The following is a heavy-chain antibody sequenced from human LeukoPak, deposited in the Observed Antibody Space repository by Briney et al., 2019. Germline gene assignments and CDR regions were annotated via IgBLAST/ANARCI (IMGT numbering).Heavy chain of an antibody. V-gene: IGHV3-48*01. J-gene: IGHJ4*02. CDR3: STAKFDY. Sequence: GGSLRLSCAVSGVTLSGYSMNWVRQAPGKGLEWVSHITFTGTTYYADSVKGQFTISRDNAKKSLSLQMNSLRAEDTAIYYCSTAKFDYWGQGTLVTVSS. CDR2: ITFTGTT. CDR1: GVTLSGYS.